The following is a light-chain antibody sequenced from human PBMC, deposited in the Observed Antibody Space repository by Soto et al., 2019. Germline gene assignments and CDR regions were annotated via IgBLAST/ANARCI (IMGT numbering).Light chain of an antibody. CDR1: QSRVTSDGLAY. CDR2: TXS. V-gene: IGKV2-30*01. J-gene: IGKJ5*01. Sequence: DVVMTQSPLSLPVTLGQPASKSXRSNQSRVTSDGLAYFTWXQQRQGXPPRXXXYTXSNRDSGVPARLSGSGSATDFALHISRVDAEDVGVYYCMQGTHGTITFGQGTRLEIK. CDR3: MQGTHGTIT.